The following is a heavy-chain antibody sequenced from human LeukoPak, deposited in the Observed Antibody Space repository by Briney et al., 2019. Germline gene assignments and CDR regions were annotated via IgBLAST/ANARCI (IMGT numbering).Heavy chain of an antibody. CDR1: GFTFSSYA. CDR2: ISGSGGST. D-gene: IGHD3-22*01. CDR3: AKVDDYYDSSGYSGRYDY. J-gene: IGHJ4*02. Sequence: GGSLRLSCAASGFTFSSYAMSWVRQAPGKGLEWVSAISGSGGSTCYADPVKGRFTISRDNSKNTLYLQMNSLRAEDTAVYYCAKVDDYYDSSGYSGRYDYWGQGTLVTVSS. V-gene: IGHV3-23*01.